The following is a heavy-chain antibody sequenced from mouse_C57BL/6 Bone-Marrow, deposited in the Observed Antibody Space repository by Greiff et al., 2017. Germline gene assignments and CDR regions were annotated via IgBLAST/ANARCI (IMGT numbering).Heavy chain of an antibody. Sequence: VQLQHSGAELVRPGASVKLSCTASGFNIKDDYMHWVKQRPEQGLEWIGWIDPENGDTEYASKFQGKATITADTSSNTAYLQLSSLTSEDTAVYYCTTGTVVATEYFDVWGTGTTVTVSS. V-gene: IGHV14-4*01. CDR3: TTGTVVATEYFDV. D-gene: IGHD1-1*01. CDR1: GFNIKDDY. CDR2: IDPENGDT. J-gene: IGHJ1*03.